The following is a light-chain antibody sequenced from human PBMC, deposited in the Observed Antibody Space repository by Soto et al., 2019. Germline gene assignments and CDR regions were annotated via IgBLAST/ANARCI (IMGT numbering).Light chain of an antibody. CDR3: QLYNTYSPT. CDR1: QTGGTW. J-gene: IGKJ2*01. CDR2: KAS. Sequence: DIQLTQSPSTLSASVGDRVIITCRASQTGGTWLAWYQERTGKATRLLIYKASTLERGVPSRFSGSGSGQEFTLTISNLQPEDFATYYCQLYNTYSPTLGQGTQLEI. V-gene: IGKV1-5*03.